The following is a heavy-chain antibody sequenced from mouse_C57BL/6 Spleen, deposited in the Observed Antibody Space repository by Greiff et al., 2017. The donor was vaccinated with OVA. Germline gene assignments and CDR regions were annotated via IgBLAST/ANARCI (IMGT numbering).Heavy chain of an antibody. D-gene: IGHD1-1*02. CDR2: INPNNGGP. Sequence: EVMLQQSGPELVKPGASVKISCKASGYTFTDYYMNWVKQSHGKSLEWIGDINPNNGGPSYNQKFKGKATLTVDKYSSTAYMELRSLTSEDSAVYYCARRGGYGRFAYWGQGTLVTVSA. CDR3: ARRGGYGRFAY. V-gene: IGHV1-26*01. CDR1: GYTFTDYY. J-gene: IGHJ3*01.